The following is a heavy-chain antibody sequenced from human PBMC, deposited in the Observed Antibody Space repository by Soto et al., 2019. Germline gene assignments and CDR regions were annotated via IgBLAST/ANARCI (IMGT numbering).Heavy chain of an antibody. CDR2: ISYDGSNK. CDR3: AKGLKIAAAGTRGY. CDR1: GFTFSSYG. Sequence: QVQLVESGGGVVQPGRSLRLSCAASGFTFSSYGMHWVRQAPGKGLEWVAVISYDGSNKYYADSVKGRFTISRDNSKNTLYLQMNSLRAEDTAVYYCAKGLKIAAAGTRGYWGQGTLVTVSS. V-gene: IGHV3-30*18. J-gene: IGHJ4*02. D-gene: IGHD6-13*01.